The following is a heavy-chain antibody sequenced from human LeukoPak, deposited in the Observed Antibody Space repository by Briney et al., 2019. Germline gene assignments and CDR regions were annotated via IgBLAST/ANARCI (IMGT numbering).Heavy chain of an antibody. V-gene: IGHV3-30*18. CDR3: AKVNTVTTYYYYYGMDV. CDR2: ISYDGSNK. J-gene: IGHJ6*04. D-gene: IGHD4-17*01. Sequence: GGSLRLSCAASGFTFSSYGMHWVRQAPGKGLEWVAVISYDGSNKYYAGSVKGRFTISRDNSKNTLYLQMNSLRAEDTAVYYCAKVNTVTTYYYYYGMDVWGKGTTVTVSS. CDR1: GFTFSSYG.